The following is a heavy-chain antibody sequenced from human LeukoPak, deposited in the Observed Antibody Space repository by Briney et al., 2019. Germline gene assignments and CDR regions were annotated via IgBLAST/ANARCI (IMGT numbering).Heavy chain of an antibody. Sequence: SETLSLTCAVYGGSFSGYYWSWIRQPPGKGLEWIGEINHSGSTNYNPSLKSRVTISVDTSKNQFSLKLSSVTAADTAVYYCARESFEEKVRWFDLWGQGTLVTVSS. CDR3: ARESFEEKVRWFDL. CDR2: INHSGST. J-gene: IGHJ5*02. V-gene: IGHV4-34*01. CDR1: GGSFSGYY. D-gene: IGHD3-9*01.